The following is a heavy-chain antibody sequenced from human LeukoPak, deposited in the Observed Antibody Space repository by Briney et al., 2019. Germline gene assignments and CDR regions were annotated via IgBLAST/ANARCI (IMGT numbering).Heavy chain of an antibody. V-gene: IGHV4-61*02. J-gene: IGHJ3*01. CDR3: ARDSSLDAFDV. CDR1: GGSINSGNYY. CDR2: IYSSGST. Sequence: SQTLSLTRTVSGGSINSGNYYWNWIRQPAGKGLEWIGRIYSSGSTNYNPSLKSRVTISRDTSKNQFSLKLNSVTAADTALYYCARDSSLDAFDVWGQGTMVTVSS.